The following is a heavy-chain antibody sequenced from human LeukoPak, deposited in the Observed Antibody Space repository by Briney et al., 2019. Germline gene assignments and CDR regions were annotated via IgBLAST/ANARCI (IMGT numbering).Heavy chain of an antibody. CDR2: VYYSGST. Sequence: PSETLSLTCTVSGGSISSSSYYWSWIRQPPGKGLEWIGYVYYSGSTYYNPSLKSRVTISVDTSKNQFSPKLSSVTAADTAVYYCARAGIYGSGSYSPNWFDPWGQGTLVTVSS. CDR3: ARAGIYGSGSYSPNWFDP. D-gene: IGHD3-10*01. V-gene: IGHV4-30-4*08. J-gene: IGHJ5*02. CDR1: GGSISSSSYY.